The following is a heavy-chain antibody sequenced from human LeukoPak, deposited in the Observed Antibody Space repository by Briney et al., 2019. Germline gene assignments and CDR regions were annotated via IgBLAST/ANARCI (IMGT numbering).Heavy chain of an antibody. J-gene: IGHJ5*02. Sequence: PSETLSLTCTVSGYSISSGYYWGWIRQPPGKGLEWIGSIYHSGSTYCNPSLKSRVTISVDTSKNQFSLKLSSVTAADTAVYYCARYLLRFAFDPWGQGTLVTVSS. D-gene: IGHD3-16*01. CDR3: ARYLLRFAFDP. CDR1: GYSISSGYY. CDR2: IYHSGST. V-gene: IGHV4-38-2*02.